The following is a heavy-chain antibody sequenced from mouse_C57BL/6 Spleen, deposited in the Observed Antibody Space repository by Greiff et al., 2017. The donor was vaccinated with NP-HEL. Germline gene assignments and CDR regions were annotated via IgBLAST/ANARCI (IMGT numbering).Heavy chain of an antibody. V-gene: IGHV1-15*01. CDR3: TRNHYGSSAWFAY. CDR2: IDPETGGA. CDR1: GYTFTDYE. J-gene: IGHJ3*01. D-gene: IGHD1-1*01. Sequence: VQLQQSGAELVRPGASVTLSCKASGYTFTDYEMHWVKQTPVHGLEWIGAIDPETGGAAYNQKFKGKAILTTDKSSSTAYMELRSLTSEDSAGYYCTRNHYGSSAWFAYWGQGTLVTVSA.